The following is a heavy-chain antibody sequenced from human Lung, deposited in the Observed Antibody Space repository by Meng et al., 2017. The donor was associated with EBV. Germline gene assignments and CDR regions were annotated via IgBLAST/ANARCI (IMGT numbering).Heavy chain of an antibody. D-gene: IGHD3-10*01. CDR3: ARRRGGSGRDC. V-gene: IGHV4-39*01. Sequence: QVELRQWGVGCLKPSETLSPTCTVSGGSISSNGYYWDWVRQPPGKGLEWIGAIYHSGSTSYNPSLQSRVTMFVDTSKNQFSLMLTSVTATDTAVYYCARRRGGSGRDCWGQGTLVTVSS. CDR1: GGSISSNGYY. CDR2: IYHSGST. J-gene: IGHJ4*02.